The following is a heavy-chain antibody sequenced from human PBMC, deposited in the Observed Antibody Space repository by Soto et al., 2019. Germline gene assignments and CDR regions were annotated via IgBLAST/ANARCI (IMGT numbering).Heavy chain of an antibody. CDR3: ASRLGGVSSGTFDP. J-gene: IGHJ5*02. Sequence: PSETLSLTCTVSGASISSYYWSWIRQPPGKGLEWIGYIYYIGSTNYNPSLKSRVTISLDTSRNQFSLKLSSVTAADTAVYYCASRLGGVSSGTFDPWGQEPLVTVPS. V-gene: IGHV4-59*08. CDR2: IYYIGST. D-gene: IGHD3-22*01. CDR1: GASISSYY.